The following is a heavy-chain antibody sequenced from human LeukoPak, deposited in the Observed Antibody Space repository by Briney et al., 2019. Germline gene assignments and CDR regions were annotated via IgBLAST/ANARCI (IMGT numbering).Heavy chain of an antibody. CDR1: GDSISSYY. CDR2: INTSGST. Sequence: SETLSLTCIVSGDSISSYYWTWIRQPAGKGLEWIGRINTSGSTNYNPSLRSRVTISLDKSKNQFSLKLSSVTAADTAVYYCARDCSGGIRHSVPSYYFDYWGQGTLVTVSS. J-gene: IGHJ4*02. V-gene: IGHV4-4*07. D-gene: IGHD2-15*01. CDR3: ARDCSGGIRHSVPSYYFDY.